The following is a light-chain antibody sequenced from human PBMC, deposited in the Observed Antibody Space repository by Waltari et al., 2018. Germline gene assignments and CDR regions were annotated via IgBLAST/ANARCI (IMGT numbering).Light chain of an antibody. CDR2: EVT. Sequence: QSALTQPASVSGSPGQSITIFCTGTTNDVVGYNFVSCYQHHPGKAPTLIIYEVTKRPSGVSTRFSGSKSGNTASLTISGLQAEDEADYYCHSYTGSRTYVFGTGTKVTVL. CDR3: HSYTGSRTYV. J-gene: IGLJ1*01. V-gene: IGLV2-14*01. CDR1: TNDVVGYNF.